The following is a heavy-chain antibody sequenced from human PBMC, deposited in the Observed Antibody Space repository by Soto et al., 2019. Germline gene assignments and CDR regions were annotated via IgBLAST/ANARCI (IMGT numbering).Heavy chain of an antibody. CDR1: GGSVISSSYY. D-gene: IGHD3-9*01. Sequence: SEPLSHTCTFSGGSVISSSYYWGWVRQPPGKGLEWIGSVYYSGSTYYNPSLESRVTISVDKSKNQFSLKLMSLSAADTAVYYCGRLEGLATISYYFDYWGQGALVTVSS. CDR2: VYYSGST. V-gene: IGHV4-39*01. CDR3: GRLEGLATISYYFDY. J-gene: IGHJ4*02.